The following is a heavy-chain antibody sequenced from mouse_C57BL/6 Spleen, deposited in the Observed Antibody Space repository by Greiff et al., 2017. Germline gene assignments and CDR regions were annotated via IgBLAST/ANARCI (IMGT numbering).Heavy chain of an antibody. CDR2: IDPETGGT. CDR3: TRGYYGSKAWFAY. Sequence: QVQLKESGAELVRPGASVTLSCKASGYTFTDYEMHWVKQTPVHGLEWIGAIDPETGGTAYNQKFKGKAILTADKSSSTAYMELRSLTSEDSAVYYCTRGYYGSKAWFAYWGQGTLVTVSA. V-gene: IGHV1-15*01. CDR1: GYTFTDYE. J-gene: IGHJ3*01. D-gene: IGHD1-1*01.